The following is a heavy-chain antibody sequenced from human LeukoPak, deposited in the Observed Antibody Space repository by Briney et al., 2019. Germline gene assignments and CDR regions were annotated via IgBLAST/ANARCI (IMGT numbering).Heavy chain of an antibody. Sequence: GESLKISCKGSGYSFTSYWIGWVRQMPGKGLEWMGIICPGGSDTRYSPSFQGQVTISADKSISTAYLQWSSLKASDTAMYYCARDPTPGPYGDYFDYWGQGTLVTVSS. CDR1: GYSFTSYW. J-gene: IGHJ4*02. V-gene: IGHV5-51*01. CDR3: ARDPTPGPYGDYFDY. CDR2: ICPGGSDT. D-gene: IGHD4-17*01.